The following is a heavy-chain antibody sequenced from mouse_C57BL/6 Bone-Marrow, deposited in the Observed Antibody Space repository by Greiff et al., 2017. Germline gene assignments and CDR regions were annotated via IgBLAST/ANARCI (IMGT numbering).Heavy chain of an antibody. J-gene: IGHJ3*01. D-gene: IGHD1-1*01. V-gene: IGHV14-4*01. CDR2: IDPENGDT. CDR3: TTGGSSPFAY. CDR1: GFNIKDDY. Sequence: VHVKQSGAELVRPGASVKLSCTASGFNIKDDYMHWVKQRPEQGLEWIGWIDPENGDTEYASKFQGKATITADTSSNTAYLQLSSLTSEDTAVYYCTTGGSSPFAYWGQGTLVTVSA.